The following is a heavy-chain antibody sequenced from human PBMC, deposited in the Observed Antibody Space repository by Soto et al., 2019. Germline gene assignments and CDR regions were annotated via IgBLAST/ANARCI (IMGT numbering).Heavy chain of an antibody. D-gene: IGHD3-9*01. J-gene: IGHJ5*02. CDR2: IYYSGST. CDR1: GGSISSSSYY. V-gene: IGHV4-39*01. CDR3: ARRGYYDNLTGYYSPLFDP. Sequence: SETLSLTCTVSGGSISSSSYYWGWIRQPPGKGLEWIGSIYYSGSTYYNPSLKSRVTISVDTSKNQFSLKLSSVTAADTAVYYCARRGYYDNLTGYYSPLFDPWGQGTLVT.